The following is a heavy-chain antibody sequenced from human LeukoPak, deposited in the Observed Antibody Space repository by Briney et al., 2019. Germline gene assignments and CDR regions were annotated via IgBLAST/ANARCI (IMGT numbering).Heavy chain of an antibody. CDR3: AKAWGGDIAVAGHFDY. V-gene: IGHV3-23*01. J-gene: IGHJ4*02. CDR1: GLTFSSYA. D-gene: IGHD6-19*01. Sequence: PGGSLRLSCAASGLTFSSYAMSWVRQAPGKGLEWVSAISGSGGSTYYADSVKGRFTISRDNSKNTLYLQMNSLRAEDTAVYYCAKAWGGDIAVAGHFDYWGQGTLVTVSS. CDR2: ISGSGGST.